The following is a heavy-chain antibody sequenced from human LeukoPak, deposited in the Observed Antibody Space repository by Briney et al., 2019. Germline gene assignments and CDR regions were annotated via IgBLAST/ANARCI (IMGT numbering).Heavy chain of an antibody. D-gene: IGHD2-21*02. CDR2: TYHSGST. J-gene: IGHJ5*02. V-gene: IGHV4-38-2*02. CDR1: GYSISSGYY. CDR3: ARVVTNWFDP. Sequence: SETLSLTCTVSGYSISSGYYWGWIRQPPGKGLEWIGSTYHSGSTFYIPSLKSRVTLSVDTSKNQFSLKLTSVTAADTAVYYCARVVTNWFDPWGQGTLVTVSS.